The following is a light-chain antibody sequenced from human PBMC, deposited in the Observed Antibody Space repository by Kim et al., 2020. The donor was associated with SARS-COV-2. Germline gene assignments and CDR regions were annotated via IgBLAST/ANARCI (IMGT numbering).Light chain of an antibody. CDR1: ENIGTW. CDR3: QHYRRSPYT. J-gene: IGKJ2*01. CDR2: LAA. Sequence: SAAVRDRVTIDCRASENIGTWLAWYQQKPGRAPSLLIYLAATLESGVPSRFSGTGSGTEFSLSITSLQPDDFATYYCQHYRRSPYTFGQGTKLEI. V-gene: IGKV1-5*03.